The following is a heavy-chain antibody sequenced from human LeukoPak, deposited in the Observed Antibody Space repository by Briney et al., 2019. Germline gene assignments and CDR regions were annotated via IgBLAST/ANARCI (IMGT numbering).Heavy chain of an antibody. V-gene: IGHV4-59*11. CDR1: GGSISSHY. J-gene: IGHJ5*02. Sequence: SETLSLTCTVSGGSISSHYWSWIRQPPGKGLEWIGYIYYSGSTNYNPSLKSRVTISVDTSKNQFSLKLSSVTAADTAVYYCAISPSLYYDFWSGYYPSGWFDPWGQGTLVTVSS. CDR2: IYYSGST. D-gene: IGHD3-3*01. CDR3: AISPSLYYDFWSGYYPSGWFDP.